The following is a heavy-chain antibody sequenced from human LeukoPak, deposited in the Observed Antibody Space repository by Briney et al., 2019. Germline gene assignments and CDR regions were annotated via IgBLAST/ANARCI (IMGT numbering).Heavy chain of an antibody. J-gene: IGHJ4*02. CDR3: ARDVGEYCSSTNCYASHY. V-gene: IGHV1-69*06. Sequence: ASVKVSCKASGGTFSSYAISWVRQAPGQGLEWMGGIIPIFGTANYAQKFQGRVTITADKSTSTAYMELSSLRSEDTAVYYCARDVGEYCSSTNCYASHYWGQGTLVTVSS. D-gene: IGHD2-2*01. CDR2: IIPIFGTA. CDR1: GGTFSSYA.